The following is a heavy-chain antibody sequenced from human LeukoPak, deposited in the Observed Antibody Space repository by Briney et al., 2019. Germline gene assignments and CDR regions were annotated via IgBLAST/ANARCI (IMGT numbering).Heavy chain of an antibody. V-gene: IGHV3-74*01. J-gene: IGHJ4*02. Sequence: GGSLRLSCAASGFTFSNYWIHWVRQAPGKGLVWVSRVNGDGSSTTYADSVKGRFTISRDNAKNTLYLQMNRLRAEDSAVYYCTRGRGSYYDYWGQGTLVTVSS. CDR2: VNGDGSST. CDR1: GFTFSNYW. D-gene: IGHD1-26*01. CDR3: TRGRGSYYDY.